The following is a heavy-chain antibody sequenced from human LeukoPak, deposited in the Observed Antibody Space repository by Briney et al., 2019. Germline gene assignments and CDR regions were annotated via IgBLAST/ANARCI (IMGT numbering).Heavy chain of an antibody. CDR1: GFTASSNY. Sequence: GGSLRLSCAASGFTASSNYMSWVRQAPGKGLEWVSVIYSGGSTYYADSVKGRFTISRDNSKNTLYLQMNSLRAEDTAVYYCATYSGGFDYWGQGTLVTVSS. V-gene: IGHV3-66*01. J-gene: IGHJ4*02. CDR3: ATYSGGFDY. D-gene: IGHD2-21*01. CDR2: IYSGGST.